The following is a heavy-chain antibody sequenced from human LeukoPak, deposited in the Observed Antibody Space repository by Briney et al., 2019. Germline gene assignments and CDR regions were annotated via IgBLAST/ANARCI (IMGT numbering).Heavy chain of an antibody. CDR2: ISDSGNYL. CDR3: VRRFDY. V-gene: IGHV3-21*01. CDR1: GFTFSSYS. J-gene: IGHJ4*02. Sequence: PGGSLRLSCAASGFTFSSYSMNWVRQAPGKGLEWVACISDSGNYLYYAESVKGRFTISRDNARNSLYLQMNSLRADDTAVYYCVRRFDYWGQGTLVTVSS.